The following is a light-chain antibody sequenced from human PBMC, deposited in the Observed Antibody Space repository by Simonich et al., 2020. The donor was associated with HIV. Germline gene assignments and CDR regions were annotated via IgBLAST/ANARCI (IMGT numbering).Light chain of an antibody. CDR3: QQSYSSPT. CDR2: VAS. Sequence: DLQMTQSPSSLSASVGDRVTISCRASQKISTFLNWYQQKPGKAPKLLISVASSLQRGVPSRCSGSGSGTDFTLTISSLQPEDFATYYCQQSYSSPTFGGGTKVEIK. J-gene: IGKJ4*01. CDR1: QKISTF. V-gene: IGKV1-39*01.